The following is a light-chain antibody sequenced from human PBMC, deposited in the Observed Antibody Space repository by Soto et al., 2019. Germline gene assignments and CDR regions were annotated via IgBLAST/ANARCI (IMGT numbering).Light chain of an antibody. V-gene: IGLV2-14*01. CDR1: SSDVGGYNF. Sequence: QSVLTQPASVSGSPGQSITISCTGTSSDVGGYNFVSWYQQHPGTAPKLMIYDVSNRPSGVSNRFSGSKSGNTASLTISGLQPEDEADYYCSSYTSSRTVVFGGGTKLTVL. J-gene: IGLJ2*01. CDR3: SSYTSSRTVV. CDR2: DVS.